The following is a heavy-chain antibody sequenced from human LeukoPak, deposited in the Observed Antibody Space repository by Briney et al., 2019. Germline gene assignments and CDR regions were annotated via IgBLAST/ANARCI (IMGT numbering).Heavy chain of an antibody. D-gene: IGHD6-6*01. V-gene: IGHV4-38-2*02. CDR1: GGSISSYY. J-gene: IGHJ6*03. Sequence: SETLSLTCTVSGGSISSYYWGWIRQPPGKGLEWIGSIYHSGSTYYNPSLKSRVTISVDTSKNQFSLKLSSVTAADTAVYYCARDPDSSSASYYYYYMDVWGKGTTVTVSS. CDR3: ARDPDSSSASYYYYYMDV. CDR2: IYHSGST.